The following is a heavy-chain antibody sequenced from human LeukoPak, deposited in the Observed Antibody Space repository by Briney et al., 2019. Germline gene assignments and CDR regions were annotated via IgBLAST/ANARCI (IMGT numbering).Heavy chain of an antibody. CDR1: GGSFSGYY. J-gene: IGHJ4*02. D-gene: IGHD3-9*01. CDR3: ASDIDY. V-gene: IGHV4-34*01. CDR2: IYHSGST. Sequence: MTSETLSLTCAVYGGSFSGYYWSWIRQPPGKGLEWIGSIYHSGSTYYNPSLKSRVTISVDTSKNQFSLKLSSVTAADTAVYYCASDIDYWGQGTLVTVSS.